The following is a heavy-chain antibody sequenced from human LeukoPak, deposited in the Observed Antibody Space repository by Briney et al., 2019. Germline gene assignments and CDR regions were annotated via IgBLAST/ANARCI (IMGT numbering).Heavy chain of an antibody. CDR3: ARSAGGNYFDY. D-gene: IGHD2-8*02. Sequence: GGSLRLSCAASGFTFSSYSMNWVRQAPGKGLEWVSSISSGTDYIFQADSVKGRFTIFRDNARNSLSLQMNSLRADDTAVYYCARSAGGNYFDYWDQGTLVTVSS. V-gene: IGHV3-21*01. J-gene: IGHJ4*02. CDR2: ISSGTDYI. CDR1: GFTFSSYS.